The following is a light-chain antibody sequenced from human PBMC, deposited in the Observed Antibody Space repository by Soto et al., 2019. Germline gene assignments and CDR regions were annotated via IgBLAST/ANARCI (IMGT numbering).Light chain of an antibody. V-gene: IGKV3-20*01. CDR1: QSVSANF. CDR3: RQYGRSPYT. J-gene: IGKJ2*01. CDR2: AAS. Sequence: EIVLTQSPGTLSLSPGERATLSCRASQSVSANFVAWYQQKPGQPPRLFIFAASGRAAGSPDRFSGSGSGTDCTLTISRLEPEDFALYYCRQYGRSPYTVAQGTKLEI.